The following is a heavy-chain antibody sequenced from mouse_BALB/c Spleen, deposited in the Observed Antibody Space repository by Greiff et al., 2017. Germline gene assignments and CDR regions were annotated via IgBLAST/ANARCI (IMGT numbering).Heavy chain of an antibody. CDR3: ARGLYYYGSSYLSYAMDY. CDR1: GFTFSSYA. CDR2: ISSGGST. Sequence: EVNVVESGGGLVQPGGSRKLSSAASGFTFSSYAMSWVRQTPEKRLEWVASISSGGSTYYPDSVKGRFTISRDNARNILYLQMSSLRSEDTAMYYCARGLYYYGSSYLSYAMDYWGQGTSVTVSS. V-gene: IGHV5-6-5*01. J-gene: IGHJ4*01. D-gene: IGHD1-1*01.